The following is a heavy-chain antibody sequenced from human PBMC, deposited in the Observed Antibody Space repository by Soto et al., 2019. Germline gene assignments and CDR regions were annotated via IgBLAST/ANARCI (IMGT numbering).Heavy chain of an antibody. J-gene: IGHJ6*02. CDR3: ASEGYSCSWYPRTCYYYYGMDV. D-gene: IGHD6-13*01. CDR2: IYYSGST. CDR1: GGSISSSSYY. V-gene: IGHV4-39*01. Sequence: SETRSLTCTVSGGSISSSSYYWGWIRQPPGKGLEWIGSIYYSGSTYYNPSLKSRVTISVDTSKNQFSLKLSSVTAADTAVYYCASEGYSCSWYPRTCYYYYGMDVWGRGTTVTVSS.